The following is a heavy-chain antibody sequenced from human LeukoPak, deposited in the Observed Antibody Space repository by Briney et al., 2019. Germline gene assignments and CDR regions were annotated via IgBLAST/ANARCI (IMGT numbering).Heavy chain of an antibody. Sequence: PGGSLRLSCAASGFTFSSYAMHWVRQAPGKGLEWVAVISYDGSNKYYADSVRGRFTISRDNSKNTLYLQMNSLRAEDTAVHYCARSRINWFDPWGQGTLVTVS. CDR2: ISYDGSNK. CDR3: ARSRINWFDP. V-gene: IGHV3-30*04. J-gene: IGHJ5*01. CDR1: GFTFSSYA.